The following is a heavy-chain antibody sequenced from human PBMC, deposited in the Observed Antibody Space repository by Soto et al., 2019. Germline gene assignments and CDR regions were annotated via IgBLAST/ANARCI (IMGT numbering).Heavy chain of an antibody. V-gene: IGHV2-5*02. CDR2: IYWDDDK. CDR3: AHRRSYWADY. Sequence: QITLKESGPALVKPTQPLTLTCTFSGFSLSASGVGVAWIRQPPGKALEWLAVIYWDDDKRYSPSLKSRLTITKDTSKSQVVLTMTNMDPADTATYYCAHRRSYWADYWGQGILVTVSS. J-gene: IGHJ4*02. CDR1: GFSLSASGVG. D-gene: IGHD2-15*01.